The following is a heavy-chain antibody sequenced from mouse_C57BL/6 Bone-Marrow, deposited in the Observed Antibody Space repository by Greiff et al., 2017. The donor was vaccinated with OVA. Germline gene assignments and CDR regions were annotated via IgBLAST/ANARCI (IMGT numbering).Heavy chain of an antibody. Sequence: QVTLKVSGPGILQPSQTLSLSCSFSGFSLSTFGMGVGWIRPPSGKGLEWLAHIWWDDDKYSNPALKSRLTISKDTSKNQVFLKIANVDTADTATYYCDRPRYGAWFAYWGQGTLVTVSA. D-gene: IGHD1-2*01. J-gene: IGHJ3*01. CDR3: DRPRYGAWFAY. CDR1: GFSLSTFGMG. V-gene: IGHV8-8*01. CDR2: IWWDDDK.